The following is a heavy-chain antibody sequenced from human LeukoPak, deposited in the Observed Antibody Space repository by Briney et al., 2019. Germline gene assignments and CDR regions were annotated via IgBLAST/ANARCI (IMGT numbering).Heavy chain of an antibody. CDR3: ARAFTSGYYYGLDY. J-gene: IGHJ4*02. V-gene: IGHV4-59*01. CDR1: GGSISSYY. Sequence: SETLSLTCTVSGGSISSYYWSWIRQPPGKGLEWIGYIYYSGSTNYNPSLKSRVTISVDTSKNQFSLKLSSVTAADTAVYYCARAFTSGYYYGLDYWGQGTLVTVSS. D-gene: IGHD3-22*01. CDR2: IYYSGST.